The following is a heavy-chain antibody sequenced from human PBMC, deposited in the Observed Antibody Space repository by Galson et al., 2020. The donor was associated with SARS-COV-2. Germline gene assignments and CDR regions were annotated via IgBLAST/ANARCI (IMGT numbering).Heavy chain of an antibody. Sequence: SETLSLTCAVSGGSISSSNWWSWVRQPPGKGLEWIGEIYHSGSTNYNPSLKSRVTISVDKSKNQFSLKLSSVTAADTAVYYCARLSADFWSGYHYNWFAPWGKGPLVTVSS. CDR1: GGSISSSNW. CDR3: ARLSADFWSGYHYNWFAP. D-gene: IGHD3-3*01. J-gene: IGHJ5*02. V-gene: IGHV4-4*02. CDR2: IYHSGST.